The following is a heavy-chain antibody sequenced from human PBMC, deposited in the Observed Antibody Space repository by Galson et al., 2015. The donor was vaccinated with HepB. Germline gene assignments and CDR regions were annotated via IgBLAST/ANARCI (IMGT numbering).Heavy chain of an antibody. CDR3: ATVYGIVGATTPVGAFDI. Sequence: SVKVSCKVSGYTLTELSMHWVRQAPGKGLEWMGGFDPEDGETIYAQKFQGRVTMTEDTSTDTAYMELSSLRSEDTAVYYCATVYGIVGATTPVGAFDIWGQGTMVTVSS. CDR1: GYTLTELS. D-gene: IGHD1-26*01. J-gene: IGHJ3*02. V-gene: IGHV1-24*01. CDR2: FDPEDGET.